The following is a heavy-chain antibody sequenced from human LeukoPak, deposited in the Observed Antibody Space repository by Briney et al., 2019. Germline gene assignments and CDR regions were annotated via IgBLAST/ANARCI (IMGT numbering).Heavy chain of an antibody. V-gene: IGHV4-4*07. Sequence: SETLSLTCTVSGGSISNYYWSWIRQPAGKGLEWIGRIYSSGSTSYNPSLKSRVTMSVDTSKNQFSLKLSSVTAADTAVYYCAAFTYGSGSYDYWGQGTLVTVSS. CDR1: GGSISNYY. D-gene: IGHD3-10*01. CDR2: IYSSGST. CDR3: AAFTYGSGSYDY. J-gene: IGHJ4*02.